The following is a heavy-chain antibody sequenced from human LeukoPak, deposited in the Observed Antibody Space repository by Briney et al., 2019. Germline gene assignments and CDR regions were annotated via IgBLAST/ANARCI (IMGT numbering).Heavy chain of an antibody. CDR3: ARRGVGATTANWFDP. J-gene: IGHJ5*02. V-gene: IGHV4-39*01. CDR1: GGSISSSSYY. CDR2: IYYSGST. Sequence: PSEILSLTCTVSGGSISSSSYYWGWIRQPPGKGLEWIGSIYYSGSTYYNPSLKSRVTISVDTSKNQFSLKLSSVTAADTAVYYCARRGVGATTANWFDPWGQGTLVTVSS. D-gene: IGHD1-26*01.